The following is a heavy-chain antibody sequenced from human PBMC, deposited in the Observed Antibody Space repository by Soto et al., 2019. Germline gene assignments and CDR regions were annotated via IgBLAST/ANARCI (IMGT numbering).Heavy chain of an antibody. J-gene: IGHJ6*02. Sequence: QLQLQESGPGLVKPSETLSLVCTVSGGSITGYYWSWIRQSDGQGLEWIGRMYSNGNANSNPSLRCRVTMSVGMSMNEFSLKLSSVTAADTAVYDGARNLLRGRVAVTVYGVDVWGQGTRVSVSS. V-gene: IGHV4-4*07. CDR1: GGSITGYY. D-gene: IGHD3-16*01. CDR3: ARNLLRGRVAVTVYGVDV. CDR2: MYSNGNA.